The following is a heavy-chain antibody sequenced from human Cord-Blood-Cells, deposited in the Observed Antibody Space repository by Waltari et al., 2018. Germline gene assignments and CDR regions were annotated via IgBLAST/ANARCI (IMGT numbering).Heavy chain of an antibody. J-gene: IGHJ6*02. V-gene: IGHV3-23*04. CDR1: GFTFSRYA. D-gene: IGHD2-15*01. Sequence: EVQLVESGGGLVQPGGSLRLSCAASGFTFSRYAMRWVRQATGTGREWVSAISGSGGSTYYADSVKGRFTISRDNSKNTLYLQMKSLRAEDTAVYYCAKDTDIVVVVAAIPVGGMDVWGQGTTVTVSS. CDR3: AKDTDIVVVVAAIPVGGMDV. CDR2: ISGSGGST.